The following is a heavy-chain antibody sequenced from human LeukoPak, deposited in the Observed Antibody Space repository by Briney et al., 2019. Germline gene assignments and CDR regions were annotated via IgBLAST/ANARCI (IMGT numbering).Heavy chain of an antibody. CDR2: IYYSGST. CDR1: GGSISSSSYY. D-gene: IGHD3-3*01. V-gene: IGHV4-39*07. J-gene: IGHJ3*02. CDR3: ARERSGSEIFARSFDI. Sequence: SETLSLTCTVSGGSISSSSYYWGWIRQPPGKGLEWIGSIYYSGSTYYNPSLKSRITISVDTSKNQFSLRLSSVTAADTAVYYRARERSGSEIFARSFDIWGQGTMVTVSS.